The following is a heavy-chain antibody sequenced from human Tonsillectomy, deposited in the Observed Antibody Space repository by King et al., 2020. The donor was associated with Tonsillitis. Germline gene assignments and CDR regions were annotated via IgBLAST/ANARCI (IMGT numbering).Heavy chain of an antibody. D-gene: IGHD6-19*01. J-gene: IGHJ6*02. Sequence: QLVQSGGGLVKPGGSLRLSCAASGFTFSDYYMSWIRQAPGKGLEWVSYISSSGSTIYYADSVKGRFTISRDNAKNSLYLQMNSLRAEDTAVYYCARTNSSGWTHYYYYYGMDVWGQGTTVTVSS. CDR3: ARTNSSGWTHYYYYYGMDV. CDR1: GFTFSDYY. CDR2: ISSSGSTI. V-gene: IGHV3-11*01.